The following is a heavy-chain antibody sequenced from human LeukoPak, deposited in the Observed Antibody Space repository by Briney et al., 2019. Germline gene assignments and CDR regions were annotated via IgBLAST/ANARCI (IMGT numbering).Heavy chain of an antibody. D-gene: IGHD6-13*01. CDR1: GGSFSGYY. CDR2: INHSGST. CDR3: ARGWYGNAFDI. Sequence: PSETLSLTCAVYGGSFSGYYWSWIRQPPGKGLEWIGEINHSGSTNYNPSLKSRVTISVDTSKNQFSLKLSSVTAADTAVYYCARGWYGNAFDIWGRGTMVTVSS. J-gene: IGHJ3*02. V-gene: IGHV4-34*01.